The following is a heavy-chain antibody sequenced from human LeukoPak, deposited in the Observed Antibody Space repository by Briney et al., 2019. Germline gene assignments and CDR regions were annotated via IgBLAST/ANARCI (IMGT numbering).Heavy chain of an antibody. Sequence: GGSLRLSCAASGFTFSSFGMHWLRQAPGEGLEWVAYIGYTGTDTYYADSVKGRFTISRDNSKNTVHLQVNSLRAADTALYSCARDLTERKYYIAYWGQGTLVTVSS. CDR3: ARDLTERKYYIAY. V-gene: IGHV3-30*02. J-gene: IGHJ4*02. D-gene: IGHD2-8*02. CDR1: GFTFSSFG. CDR2: IGYTGTDT.